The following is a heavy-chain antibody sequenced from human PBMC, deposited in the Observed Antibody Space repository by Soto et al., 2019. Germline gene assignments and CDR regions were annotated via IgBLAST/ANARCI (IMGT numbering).Heavy chain of an antibody. CDR3: AKVSIRYGDYGNEPNYFDY. D-gene: IGHD4-17*01. V-gene: IGHV3-30*18. Sequence: GESLKISCAASGFTFSSYGMHWVRQAPGKGLEWVAVISYDGSNKYYADSVKGRFTISRDNSKNTLYLQMNSLRAEDTAVYYCAKVSIRYGDYGNEPNYFDYWGQGTLVTVSS. CDR1: GFTFSSYG. CDR2: ISYDGSNK. J-gene: IGHJ4*02.